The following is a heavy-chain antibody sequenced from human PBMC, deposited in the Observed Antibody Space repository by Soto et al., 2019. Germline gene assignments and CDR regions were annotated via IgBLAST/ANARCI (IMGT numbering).Heavy chain of an antibody. V-gene: IGHV1-3*01. J-gene: IGHJ5*02. CDR1: GYTFSGSV. CDR3: ASEIKWFDP. CDR2: INADNGNT. Sequence: ASVKVSCKASGYTFSGSVMHWVRQAPGQGLEWMGWINADNGNTKYSQKFQGRVTMTWDTSASTAYMELSSLRSEDTAIYYCASEIKWFDPWGQGTLVTVSS.